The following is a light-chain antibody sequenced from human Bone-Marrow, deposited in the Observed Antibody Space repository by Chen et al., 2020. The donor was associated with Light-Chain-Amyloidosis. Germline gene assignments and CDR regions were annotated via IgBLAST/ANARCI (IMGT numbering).Light chain of an antibody. Sequence: DVQMTQSPSSVSAFVGDRVTITCRASQSINNYLVWYQQRPGNAPKLLIYTASTLQSGVPSRFSGSGSGTDFTLTNSSLQPEDVATHYCQQANNFPLTFGGWTKVEIK. V-gene: IGKV1-12*01. CDR3: QQANNFPLT. CDR1: QSINNY. J-gene: IGKJ4*01. CDR2: TAS.